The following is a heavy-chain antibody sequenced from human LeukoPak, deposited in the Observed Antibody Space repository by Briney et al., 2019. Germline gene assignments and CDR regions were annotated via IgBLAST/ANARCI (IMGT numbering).Heavy chain of an antibody. CDR2: INPSGDPT. D-gene: IGHD3-22*01. J-gene: IGHJ6*03. Sequence: ASVKVSCKASGHTFTSYYMHWVRQAPGQGLEWVGIINPSGDPTTYAQKFQGRVTMTSDMSTSTVYMELSSLRSEDTAVYYCARSSGYYSSLFYMHVWGKGTTVTVSS. CDR1: GHTFTSYY. CDR3: ARSSGYYSSLFYMHV. V-gene: IGHV1-46*01.